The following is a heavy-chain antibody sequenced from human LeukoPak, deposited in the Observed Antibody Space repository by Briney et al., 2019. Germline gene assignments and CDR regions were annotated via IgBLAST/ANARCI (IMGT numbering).Heavy chain of an antibody. CDR3: ARDLGYYGSGRPYYFDY. CDR2: ISAYNGNT. V-gene: IGHV1-18*01. CDR1: GYTFTSYG. D-gene: IGHD3-10*01. Sequence: GASVKDSCKASGYTFTSYGISWVRQAPGQGLEWMGWISAYNGNTNYAQKLQGRVTMTTDTSTSTAYMELRSLRSDDTAVYYCARDLGYYGSGRPYYFDYWGQGTLVTVSS. J-gene: IGHJ4*02.